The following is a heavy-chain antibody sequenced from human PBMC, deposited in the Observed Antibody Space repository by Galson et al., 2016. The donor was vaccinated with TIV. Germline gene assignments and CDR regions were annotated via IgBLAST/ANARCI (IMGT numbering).Heavy chain of an antibody. Sequence: SVKVSCKASGYTSNTYDINWVRQATGHGLEWMGWMNANSGNRGYAPKFQGRLTVTRDTSRSTAYMELSSLSSDDTAVYYCARDWWVTYTDRPYFEDWGQGILVTVSS. V-gene: IGHV1-8*02. CDR1: GYTSNTYD. D-gene: IGHD2-15*01. CDR3: ARDWWVTYTDRPYFED. CDR2: MNANSGNR. J-gene: IGHJ4*02.